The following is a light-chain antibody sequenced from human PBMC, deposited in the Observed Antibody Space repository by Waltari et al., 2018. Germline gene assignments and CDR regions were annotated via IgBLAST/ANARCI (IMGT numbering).Light chain of an antibody. CDR3: CSFASRSI. Sequence: QSALTQPASASGSPGQSITISCTGTRTTIGAFHLVSWYQQHPGEAPRLLIYEVTKRPSGISDRFSASKSGNTASLTISRLQPEDEATYYCCSFASRSIFGGGTKVTVL. CDR1: RTTIGAFHL. CDR2: EVT. V-gene: IGLV2-23*02. J-gene: IGLJ2*01.